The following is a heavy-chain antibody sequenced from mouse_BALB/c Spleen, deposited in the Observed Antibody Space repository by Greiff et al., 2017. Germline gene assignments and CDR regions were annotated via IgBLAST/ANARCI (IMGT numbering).Heavy chain of an antibody. CDR3: ARDYGSSYGFAY. CDR1: GYSFTSYW. V-gene: IGHV1S127*01. J-gene: IGHJ3*01. D-gene: IGHD1-1*01. Sequence: QVQLQQSGPQLVRPGASVKISCKASGYSFTSYWMHWVKQRPGQGLEWIGMIDPSDSETRLNQKFKDKATLTVDKSSSTAYMQLSSPTSEDSAVYYCARDYGSSYGFAYWGQGTLVTVSA. CDR2: IDPSDSET.